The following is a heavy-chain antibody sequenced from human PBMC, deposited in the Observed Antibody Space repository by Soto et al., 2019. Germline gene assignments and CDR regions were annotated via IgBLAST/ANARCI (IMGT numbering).Heavy chain of an antibody. CDR1: GYTFTGYY. J-gene: IGHJ5*02. CDR3: ARWRGYDSSGYYRVNWSDP. Sequence: ASVKVSCKASGYTFTGYYMHWVRQAPGQGLEWMGWINPNSGGTNYAQKFQGRVTMTRDTSISTAYMELSRLRSDDTAVYYCARWRGYDSSGYYRVNWSDPWGQGTLVTVSS. CDR2: INPNSGGT. D-gene: IGHD3-22*01. V-gene: IGHV1-2*02.